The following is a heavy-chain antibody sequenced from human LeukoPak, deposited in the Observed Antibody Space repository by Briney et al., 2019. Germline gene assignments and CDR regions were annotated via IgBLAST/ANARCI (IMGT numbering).Heavy chain of an antibody. CDR1: GFTFSSYA. D-gene: IGHD6-19*01. J-gene: IGHJ4*02. CDR2: ISGSGGST. V-gene: IGHV3-23*01. CDR3: AKFLNHGGWIPRGPFDY. Sequence: GGSLRLSCAASGFTFSSYAMTWVRQAPGKGLEWVSAISGSGGSTYYADSVKGRFTISRDNSKSTLYLQMNSLRAEDTAVYYCAKFLNHGGWIPRGPFDYWGQGTLVTVSS.